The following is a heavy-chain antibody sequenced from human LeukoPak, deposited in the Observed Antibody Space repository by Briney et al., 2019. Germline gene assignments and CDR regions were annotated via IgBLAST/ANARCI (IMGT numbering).Heavy chain of an antibody. Sequence: GGSLRLSCAASGFTFSSYSMNWVRQAPGKGLEWVSSISSSSSYIYYADSVKGRFTISRDNAKNPLYLQMNSLRAEDTAVYYCAREERTYYDYVWGSYRPPFDYWGQGTLVTVSS. CDR3: AREERTYYDYVWGSYRPPFDY. D-gene: IGHD3-16*02. CDR1: GFTFSSYS. CDR2: ISSSSSYI. V-gene: IGHV3-21*01. J-gene: IGHJ4*02.